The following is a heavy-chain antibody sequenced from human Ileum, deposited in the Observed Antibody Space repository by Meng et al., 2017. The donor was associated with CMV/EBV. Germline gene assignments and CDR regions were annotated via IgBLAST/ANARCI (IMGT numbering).Heavy chain of an antibody. D-gene: IGHD3-16*01. CDR3: ARDNWGSDY. CDR1: GYSFTVYT. J-gene: IGHJ4*02. V-gene: IGHV1-2*06. CDR2: INTYTGDK. Sequence: QVQVAQSGAEVKKHAASVRVAFKTSGYSFTVYTIHWARQAPGQGLEWMGRINTYTGDKYYAQKFRGRVTMTRDTSISTAYMELSGLRSDDTAIYYCARDNWGSDYWGQGTLVTVSS.